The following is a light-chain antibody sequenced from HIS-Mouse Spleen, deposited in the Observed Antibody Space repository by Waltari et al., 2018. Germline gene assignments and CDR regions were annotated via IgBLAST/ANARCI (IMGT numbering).Light chain of an antibody. V-gene: IGLV2-23*01. J-gene: IGLJ3*02. CDR1: SSDVGCYNL. CDR3: CSYAGSSTWV. Sequence: QSALTQPASVSGSPGQSITISCTVTSSDVGCYNLVSWYQQHPGKAPKLMIYEGSKRPSGVSNRFSGSKSGNTASLTISGLQAEDEADYYCCSYAGSSTWVFGGGTKLTVL. CDR2: EGS.